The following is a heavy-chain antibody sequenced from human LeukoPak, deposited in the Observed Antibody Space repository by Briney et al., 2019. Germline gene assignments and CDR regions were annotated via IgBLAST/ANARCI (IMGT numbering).Heavy chain of an antibody. Sequence: GESLKIFCKGSGYSFTSYWIGWVRQMPGKGLEWMGIIYPGDSDTRYSPSFQGQVTISADKSISTAYLQWSSLKASDTAMYYCARRRNPWIQLDYYYGMDVWGQGTTVTVSS. J-gene: IGHJ6*02. D-gene: IGHD5-18*01. CDR3: ARRRNPWIQLDYYYGMDV. CDR2: IYPGDSDT. CDR1: GYSFTSYW. V-gene: IGHV5-51*01.